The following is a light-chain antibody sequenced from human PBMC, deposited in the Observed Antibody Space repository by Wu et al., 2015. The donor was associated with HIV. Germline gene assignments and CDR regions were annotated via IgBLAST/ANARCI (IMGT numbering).Light chain of an antibody. J-gene: IGKJ3*01. Sequence: EIVLTQSPATLSLSPGERATLSCRASQSVSSSLAWYQQKPGQAPRLLIYDASNRATGIPDRFSGSGSGTDFTLHISRLEPEDFAVYYCQLYGPSPFTFGPGTKVEMK. CDR1: QSVSSS. V-gene: IGKV3-20*01. CDR3: QLYGPSPFT. CDR2: DAS.